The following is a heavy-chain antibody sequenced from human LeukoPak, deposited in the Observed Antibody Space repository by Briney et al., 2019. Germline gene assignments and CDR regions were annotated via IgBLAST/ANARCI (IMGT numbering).Heavy chain of an antibody. CDR2: MNPNNGNT. CDR1: GYTFTSYG. J-gene: IGHJ5*02. V-gene: IGHV1-8*02. CDR3: VRDGEGAAISVNYWFDP. D-gene: IGHD2-2*02. Sequence: GASVKVSCKASGYTFTSYGINWVRQASGQGLEWMGWMNPNNGNTGYAQKFQGRVTTTRDTSISTAYMELRGLRSEDTAVYYCVRDGEGAAISVNYWFDPWGQGTLVTVSS.